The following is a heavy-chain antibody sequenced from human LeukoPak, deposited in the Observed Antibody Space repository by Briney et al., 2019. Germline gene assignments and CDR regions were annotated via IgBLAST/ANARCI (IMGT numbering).Heavy chain of an antibody. Sequence: SETLSLTCTVSGGSISSSSYYWGWIRQPPGKGLEWIGSIYCGSTYYNPSLKSRVTISVDTSKNQFSLKLSSVTAADTAVYYCARGVNWNYEARVNYYYMDVWGKGTTVTVSS. CDR1: GGSISSSSYY. CDR2: IYCGST. CDR3: ARGVNWNYEARVNYYYMDV. D-gene: IGHD1-7*01. V-gene: IGHV4-39*07. J-gene: IGHJ6*03.